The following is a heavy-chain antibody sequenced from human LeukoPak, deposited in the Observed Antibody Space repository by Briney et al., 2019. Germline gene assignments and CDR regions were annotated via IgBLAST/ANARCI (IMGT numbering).Heavy chain of an antibody. J-gene: IGHJ4*02. V-gene: IGHV4-39*01. CDR1: GASISGSGYY. CDR3: ARQTGSGLFILP. CDR2: IYYSGNT. Sequence: SETLSLTCTVSGASISGSGYYWGWIRQPPWKGLEWIGSIYYSGNTYYNASLKSQVSISIDTSKNQFSLRLTSVTAADTAVYYCARQTGSGLFILPGGQGTLVTVSS. D-gene: IGHD3/OR15-3a*01.